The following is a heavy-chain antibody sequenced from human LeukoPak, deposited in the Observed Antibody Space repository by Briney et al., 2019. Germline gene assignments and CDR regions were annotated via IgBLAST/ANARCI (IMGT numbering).Heavy chain of an antibody. CDR2: IYYSGST. V-gene: IGHV4-31*03. CDR3: ARVGSGKSEYQLLYLSQNYYYGMDV. Sequence: PSETLSLTCTVSGGSISSGGYYWSWIRQHPGKGLEWIGYIYYSGSTYYNPSLKSRVTISVDTSKNQFSLKLSSVTDADTAVYYCARVGSGKSEYQLLYLSQNYYYGMDVWGQGTTVTVSS. J-gene: IGHJ6*02. CDR1: GGSISSGGYY. D-gene: IGHD2-2*02.